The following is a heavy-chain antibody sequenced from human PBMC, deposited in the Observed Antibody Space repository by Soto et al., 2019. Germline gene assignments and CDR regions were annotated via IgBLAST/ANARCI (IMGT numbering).Heavy chain of an antibody. V-gene: IGHV3-23*01. CDR1: GFTFSSYA. J-gene: IGHJ6*03. Sequence: PGGSLRLSCAASGFTFSSYAMSWVRQAPGKGLEWVSAISGSGGSTYYADSVKGRFTIPRDNSKNTLYLQMNSLRAEDTAVYYCAKDPAQYYYYMDVWGKGTTVTVSS. CDR3: AKDPAQYYYYMDV. CDR2: ISGSGGST.